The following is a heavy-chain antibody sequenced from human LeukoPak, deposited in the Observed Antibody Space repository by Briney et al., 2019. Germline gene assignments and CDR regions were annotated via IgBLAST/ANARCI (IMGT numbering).Heavy chain of an antibody. CDR3: AKDPNVPAARHFQH. V-gene: IGHV3-23*01. D-gene: IGHD2-2*01. J-gene: IGHJ1*01. CDR2: VSPSGDRT. Sequence: GGSLRLSCAASGFTFSIYAMSWVRQAPGTGLEWVSSVSPSGDRTFYGDSVKGRFTISRDNSKNTLYLQMNSLRAEDTAVYYCAKDPNVPAARHFQHWGQGTLVTVSS. CDR1: GFTFSIYA.